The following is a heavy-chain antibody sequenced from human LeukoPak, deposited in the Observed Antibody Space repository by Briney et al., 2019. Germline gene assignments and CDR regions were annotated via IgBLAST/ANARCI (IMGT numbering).Heavy chain of an antibody. CDR2: ISGSGGST. D-gene: IGHD3-10*01. CDR3: AKVRTQLLWFGELFNDY. CDR1: GFTFSFYA. J-gene: IGHJ4*02. Sequence: GSLRLSCAASGFTFSFYAMSWVRQAPGKGLEWVSVISGSGGSTYYADSVKGRFTISRDNSKNTLYLQMNSLRAEDTAVYYCAKVRTQLLWFGELFNDYWGQGTLVTVSS. V-gene: IGHV3-23*01.